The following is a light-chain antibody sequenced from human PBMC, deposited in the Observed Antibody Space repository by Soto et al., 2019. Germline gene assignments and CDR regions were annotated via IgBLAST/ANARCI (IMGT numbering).Light chain of an antibody. V-gene: IGKV3-20*01. Sequence: EIILTQSPGPLALSPGDGATLSCRASQTVNRNYLAWYHQRPGQPPRLLIYGVSNRASGVPDRFSGDGSGTEFTLTIGRLDPDDFGVYYCQQYIDSPRTFGQGTRVEVK. J-gene: IGKJ1*01. CDR2: GVS. CDR1: QTVNRNY. CDR3: QQYIDSPRT.